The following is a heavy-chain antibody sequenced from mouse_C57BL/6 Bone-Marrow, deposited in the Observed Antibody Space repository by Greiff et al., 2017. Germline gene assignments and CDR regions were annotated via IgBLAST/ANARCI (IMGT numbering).Heavy chain of an antibody. J-gene: IGHJ2*01. Sequence: EVKVEESGEGLVKPGGSLKLSCAASGFTFSSYAMSWVRQTPEKRLEWVAYISSGGDYIYYADTVKGRFTISRDNARNTLYLQMSSLKSEDTAMYYCTRAHITTVVGYFDYWGQGTTLTVSS. V-gene: IGHV5-9-1*02. CDR1: GFTFSSYA. CDR2: ISSGGDYI. CDR3: TRAHITTVVGYFDY. D-gene: IGHD1-1*01.